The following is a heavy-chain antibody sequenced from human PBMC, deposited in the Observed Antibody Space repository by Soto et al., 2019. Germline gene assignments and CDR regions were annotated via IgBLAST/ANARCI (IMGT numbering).Heavy chain of an antibody. Sequence: QVQLQESGPGLVKPSETLSLTCTVSGGSISSYYWSWIRQPPGKGLEWIGYIYYSGSTNYNPSLKSRVTLSVDTSKNQFSLKLSSVTAADTAVYYCARDQSRGCYNWFDPWGQGTLVTVSS. CDR3: ARDQSRGCYNWFDP. CDR2: IYYSGST. J-gene: IGHJ5*02. V-gene: IGHV4-59*01. D-gene: IGHD6-19*01. CDR1: GGSISSYY.